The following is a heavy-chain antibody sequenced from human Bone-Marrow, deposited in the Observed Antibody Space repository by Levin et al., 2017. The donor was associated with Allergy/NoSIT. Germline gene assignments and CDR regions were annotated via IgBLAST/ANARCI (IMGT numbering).Heavy chain of an antibody. CDR3: ARDFQTKYCSSTSCYRKGMDV. V-gene: IGHV4-4*02. D-gene: IGHD2-2*01. Sequence: SETLSLTCAVSGGSISSSNWWSWVRQPPGKGLEWIGEIYHSGSTNYNPSLKSRVTISVDKSKNQFSLKLSSVTAADTAVYYCARDFQTKYCSSTSCYRKGMDVWGKGTTVTVSS. CDR1: GGSISSSNW. J-gene: IGHJ6*04. CDR2: IYHSGST.